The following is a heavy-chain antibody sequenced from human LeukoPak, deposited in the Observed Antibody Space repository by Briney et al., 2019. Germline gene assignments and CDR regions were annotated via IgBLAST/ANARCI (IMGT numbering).Heavy chain of an antibody. D-gene: IGHD1-14*01. J-gene: IGHJ5*02. Sequence: SETLSLTCTVSGGSISGYYWSWIGQPAGKGLEWIGRIYTSGSTNYNPSLKSRVTMSVDTSKNQFSLKLSSVTAADTAVYYCARASPTTNKGAYGWFDPWGQGTLVTVSS. V-gene: IGHV4-4*07. CDR3: ARASPTTNKGAYGWFDP. CDR2: IYTSGST. CDR1: GGSISGYY.